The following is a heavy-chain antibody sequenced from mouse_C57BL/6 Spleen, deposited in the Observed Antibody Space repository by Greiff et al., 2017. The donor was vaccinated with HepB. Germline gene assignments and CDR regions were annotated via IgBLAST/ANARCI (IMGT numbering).Heavy chain of an antibody. D-gene: IGHD2-5*01. J-gene: IGHJ4*01. CDR2: IDPETGGT. CDR3: TRAEDYSNFRC. CDR1: GYTFTDYE. V-gene: IGHV1-15*01. Sequence: QVQLKESGAELVRPGASVTLSCKASGYTFTDYEMHWVKQTPVHGLEWIGAIDPETGGTAYNQKFKGKAILTADKSSSTAYMELRSLTSEDSAVYYCTRAEDYSNFRCWGQGTSVTVSS.